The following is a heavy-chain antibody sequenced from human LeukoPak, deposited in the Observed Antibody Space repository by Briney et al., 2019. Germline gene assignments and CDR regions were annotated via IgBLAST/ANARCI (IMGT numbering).Heavy chain of an antibody. CDR3: AKEGRSLQTY. V-gene: IGHV3-7*03. CDR2: IKEDGTET. Sequence: GGSLRLSCAASGFVFSSNWMSWVRLAPGKGLEWVANIKEDGTETYHVDSVKGRFTISRDNAKNSLYLQMNSLRVEDTAVYYCAKEGRSLQTYWGQGTLVTVSS. D-gene: IGHD5-24*01. CDR1: GFVFSSNW. J-gene: IGHJ4*02.